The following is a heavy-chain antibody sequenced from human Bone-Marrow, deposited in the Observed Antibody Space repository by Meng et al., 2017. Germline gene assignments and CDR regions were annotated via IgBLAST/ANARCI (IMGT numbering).Heavy chain of an antibody. CDR2: IYTSGST. Sequence: SETLSPTCIVSGGSISSYYCSCIRQLAGKGLEWIGRIYTSGSTNYNPSLKSRVTISVDKTKNQFSLKLSSVTAADTAVYCCAGGIAATGTEEYYYGMDVWGRGTTVTVSS. J-gene: IGHJ6*02. V-gene: IGHV4-4*07. D-gene: IGHD6-13*01. CDR1: GGSISSYY. CDR3: AGGIAATGTEEYYYGMDV.